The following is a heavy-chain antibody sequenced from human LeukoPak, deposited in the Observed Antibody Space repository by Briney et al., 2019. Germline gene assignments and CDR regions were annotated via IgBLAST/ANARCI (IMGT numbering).Heavy chain of an antibody. J-gene: IGHJ4*02. CDR3: AKDRSLRQQLPLGLFEY. D-gene: IGHD6-13*01. CDR2: ISYDGINK. Sequence: GGSLRLSCAASGFTFSNYGMHWVRQAPGEGLEWVAVISYDGINKYYADSVKGRFTISRDNSKNTLYLQMNSLRPEDTAVYYCAKDRSLRQQLPLGLFEYWGQGTLVTVSS. CDR1: GFTFSNYG. V-gene: IGHV3-30*18.